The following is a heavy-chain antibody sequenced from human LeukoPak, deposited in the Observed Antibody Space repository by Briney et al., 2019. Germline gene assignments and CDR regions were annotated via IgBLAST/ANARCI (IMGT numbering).Heavy chain of an antibody. CDR3: ARFSDYDFWSGDYYYGMDV. Sequence: SVTVSCTASGGTFSSYAISWVRQAPGQGLEWMGGIIPIFGTANYAQEFQGRVTITADESTSTAYMELSSLRSEDTAVYYCARFSDYDFWSGDYYYGMDVWGQGTTVTVSS. CDR2: IIPIFGTA. V-gene: IGHV1-69*13. CDR1: GGTFSSYA. D-gene: IGHD3-3*01. J-gene: IGHJ6*02.